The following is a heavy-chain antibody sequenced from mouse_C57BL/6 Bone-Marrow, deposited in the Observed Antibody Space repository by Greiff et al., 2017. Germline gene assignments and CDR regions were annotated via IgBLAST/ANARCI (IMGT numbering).Heavy chain of an antibody. CDR3: ARDRPVGGYEAMDY. J-gene: IGHJ4*01. V-gene: IGHV5-4*01. D-gene: IGHD1-1*02. CDR1: GFTFSSYA. Sequence: EVKLMESGGGLVKPGGSLKLSCAASGFTFSSYAMSWVRQTPEKRLEWVATISDGGSYTYYPDNVKGRFTISRDNAKNNLYLQMSHLKSEDTAMYYCARDRPVGGYEAMDYWGQGTSVTVSS. CDR2: ISDGGSYT.